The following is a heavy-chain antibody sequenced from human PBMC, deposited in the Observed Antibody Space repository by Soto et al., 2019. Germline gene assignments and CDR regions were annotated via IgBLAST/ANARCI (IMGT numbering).Heavy chain of an antibody. Sequence: ASVKVSCKASGYTFSGFYMHWVRQAPGQGLEWMGWINPNSGGTKSAEKFQGRVTMTRDTSISTAYMELSRLTSDDTAVYYCASDAVTGTAGLDFWGQGTQVTVYS. V-gene: IGHV1-2*02. CDR1: GYTFSGFY. CDR3: ASDAVTGTAGLDF. CDR2: INPNSGGT. J-gene: IGHJ4*02. D-gene: IGHD6-19*01.